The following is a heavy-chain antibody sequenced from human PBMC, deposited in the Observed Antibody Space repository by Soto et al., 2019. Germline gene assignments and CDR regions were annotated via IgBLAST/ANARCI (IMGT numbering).Heavy chain of an antibody. D-gene: IGHD3-22*01. J-gene: IGHJ4*02. Sequence: EVQLLESGGGLVQPGGSLRLSCAASGFTFNTYAMNWVRQAPGKGLEWVASISGSGGTINYAESVKGRFSISRDNSKSTLSLQMNSLRTEDTAIYYCARAQSHYDSSGIDYWGQGTLVTVSS. CDR3: ARAQSHYDSSGIDY. CDR1: GFTFNTYA. V-gene: IGHV3-23*01. CDR2: ISGSGGTI.